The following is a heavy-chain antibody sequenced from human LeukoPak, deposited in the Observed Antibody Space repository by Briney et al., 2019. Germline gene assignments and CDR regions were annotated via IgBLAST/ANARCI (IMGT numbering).Heavy chain of an antibody. CDR3: ARDSDSSSWYDRDYYYYYGMDV. CDR1: GFTFSDYY. Sequence: PGGSLRLSCAASGFTFSDYYMSWIRQAPGKGLEWVSYISSSSSYTNYADSVKGRFTISRDNAKNSLYLQMNSLRAEDTAVYYCARDSDSSSWYDRDYYYYYGMDVWGKGTTVTASS. J-gene: IGHJ6*04. V-gene: IGHV3-11*06. CDR2: ISSSSSYT. D-gene: IGHD6-13*01.